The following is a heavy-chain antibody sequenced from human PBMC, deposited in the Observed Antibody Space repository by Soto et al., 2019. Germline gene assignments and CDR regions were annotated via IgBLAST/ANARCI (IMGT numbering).Heavy chain of an antibody. V-gene: IGHV3-21*01. CDR1: GFAFNNYG. J-gene: IGHJ5*01. CDR3: ARDILSGGAYPDS. Sequence: GGSLRLSCTVSGFAFNNYGINWVRQAPGQGLEWVSSISKSDYTYYSDSVKGRFTISRDNAKNSLFLQMNSLRADDTAVYYCARDILSGGAYPDSWGQGTKVTVSS. D-gene: IGHD3-10*01. CDR2: ISKSDYT.